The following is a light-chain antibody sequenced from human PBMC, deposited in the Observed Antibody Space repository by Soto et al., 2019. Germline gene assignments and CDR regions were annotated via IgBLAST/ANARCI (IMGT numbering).Light chain of an antibody. J-gene: IGKJ2*01. CDR1: QSVLYSSSNKNY. CDR2: CAS. V-gene: IGKV4-1*01. CDR3: QQHYSTPYT. Sequence: DIVMTQSPDSLAVSLGERATINCKSTQSVLYSSSNKNYLAWYQQKPGQPPKLLIYCASTRESGVPDRFSGSGSGTDFTLTISSLQAEDVAVYYCQQHYSTPYTFGQGTKLEIK.